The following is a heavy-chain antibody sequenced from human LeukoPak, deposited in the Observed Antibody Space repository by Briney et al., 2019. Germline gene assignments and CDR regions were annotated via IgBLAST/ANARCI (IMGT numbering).Heavy chain of an antibody. CDR1: GFTFSSYN. V-gene: IGHV3-23*01. Sequence: PGGFLRLSCAASGFTFSSYNMNWVRQAPGRGLEWVSAISGSGGSTYYADSVKGRFTISRDNSKNTLYLQMNSLRAEDTAVYYCAKTTYSSGWKGFFDYWGQGTLVTVSS. CDR2: ISGSGGST. J-gene: IGHJ4*02. CDR3: AKTTYSSGWKGFFDY. D-gene: IGHD6-19*01.